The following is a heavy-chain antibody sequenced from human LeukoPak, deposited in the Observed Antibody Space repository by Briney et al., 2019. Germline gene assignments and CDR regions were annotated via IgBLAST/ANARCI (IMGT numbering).Heavy chain of an antibody. CDR3: AKAYVDSSKYGMDV. CDR1: GFTYSTYT. V-gene: IGHV3-23*01. D-gene: IGHD6-13*01. J-gene: IGHJ6*02. CDR2: ISDTGGTT. Sequence: GGSLRLSCAASGFTYSTYTMRWARQAPGKGLEWVAGISDTGGTTVYADSVKGRFTISRDNSKNMLSLQMNSLRVDDTAVYYCAKAYVDSSKYGMDVWGQGTTVTVSS.